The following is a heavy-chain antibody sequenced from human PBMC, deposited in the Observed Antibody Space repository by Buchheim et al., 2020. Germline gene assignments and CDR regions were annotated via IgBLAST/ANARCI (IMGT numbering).Heavy chain of an antibody. CDR2: ISYEGSNK. CDR1: GFTFSSYG. CDR3: AKDRGSAYYFDY. D-gene: IGHD2-15*01. J-gene: IGHJ4*02. Sequence: QVQLVESGGGVVQPGRSLRLSCAASGFTFSSYGMHWIRQAPGKGLEWVAVISYEGSNKYYADSVKGRFTISRATSKNTLYLQMNSLRAEDTAVYYCAKDRGSAYYFDYWGQGTL. V-gene: IGHV3-30*18.